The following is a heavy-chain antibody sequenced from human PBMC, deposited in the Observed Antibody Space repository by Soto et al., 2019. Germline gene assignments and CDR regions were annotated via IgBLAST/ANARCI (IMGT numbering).Heavy chain of an antibody. Sequence: GGSLRLSCAASGFTFSNYGMHWVRQAPGKGLEWVAVIWYDGSNKYYADSVKGRFTISRDNSKNTLYLQMNSLRAEDTAVYYCARDDYGSWFDPWGQGTLVTVSS. CDR2: IWYDGSNK. V-gene: IGHV3-33*01. CDR3: ARDDYGSWFDP. J-gene: IGHJ5*02. D-gene: IGHD4-17*01. CDR1: GFTFSNYG.